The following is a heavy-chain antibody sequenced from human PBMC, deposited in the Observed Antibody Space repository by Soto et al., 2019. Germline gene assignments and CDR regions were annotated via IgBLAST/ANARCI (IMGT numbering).Heavy chain of an antibody. D-gene: IGHD6-19*01. Sequence: EVQLVESGGGLVQPGGSLRLSCAASGLIFSDYHMDWVRQAPGKGLEWVGRIRRKANSYTTEYAASVKGRFTISREDSKNSLYLQMNSLKSEDTAVYYCAMLGGWSGGSSGMDVWGQGPTVTVSS. V-gene: IGHV3-72*01. CDR2: IRRKANSYTT. J-gene: IGHJ6*02. CDR1: GLIFSDYH. CDR3: AMLGGWSGGSSGMDV.